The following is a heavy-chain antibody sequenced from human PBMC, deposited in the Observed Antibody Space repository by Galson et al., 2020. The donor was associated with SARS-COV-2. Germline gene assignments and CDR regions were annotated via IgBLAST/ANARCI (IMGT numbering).Heavy chain of an antibody. CDR1: GFSFSNYW. V-gene: IGHV3-74*03. CDR2: IKNDGST. D-gene: IGHD3-16*01. CDR3: AAIQGGDTFDM. J-gene: IGHJ3*02. Sequence: GESLKISCAASGFSFSNYWTHWVRQAPGKGLVWVSVIKNDGSTMYADSVKGRFTISRDSAKNTLYLQMNSLRAEDSAVYYCAAIQGGDTFDMWGQATVVTVSP.